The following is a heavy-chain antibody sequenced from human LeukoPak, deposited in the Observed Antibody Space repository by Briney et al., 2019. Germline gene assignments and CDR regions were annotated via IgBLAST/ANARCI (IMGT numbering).Heavy chain of an antibody. J-gene: IGHJ5*02. CDR1: GYSISSGYY. D-gene: IGHD2-8*01. Sequence: PSETLSLTCAVSGYSISSGYYWGWIRQPPGKGLEWIESIYHSGSTFYNPSLKSRVAISVDTSKNQFSLKLNSVTAADTAMYYCAIQDSVLMVYDPGGFDPCGQRDLVTVSS. CDR3: AIQDSVLMVYDPGGFDP. V-gene: IGHV4-38-2*01. CDR2: IYHSGST.